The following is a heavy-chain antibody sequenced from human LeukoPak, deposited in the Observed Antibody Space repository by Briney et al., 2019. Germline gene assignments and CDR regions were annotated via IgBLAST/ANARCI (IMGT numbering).Heavy chain of an antibody. CDR2: IYWDDDK. Sequence: SGPTLVKPTQTLTLTCTFSGFSLTTSGVGVGWIRQPPGKALEWLALIYWDDDKRYSPSLKSRVTITKDTSKNQVVLTMTNMDPVDTATYYCSRTRRGQIGWTNDYWGQGTLATVSS. CDR1: GFSLTTSGVG. D-gene: IGHD6-19*01. CDR3: SRTRRGQIGWTNDY. J-gene: IGHJ4*02. V-gene: IGHV2-5*02.